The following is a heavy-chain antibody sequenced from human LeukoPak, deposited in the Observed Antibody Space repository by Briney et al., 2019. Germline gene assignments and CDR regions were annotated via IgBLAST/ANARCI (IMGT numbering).Heavy chain of an antibody. Sequence: PGGSLRLSCSSSGFTFTYYYMSGIRQAPGKGLEWVSYISPSGTVIYYRHSVKGRFTICRDNAKKSLYLQMNSLRAEDTAVYYCARDYNCWGQGTLVTVSS. J-gene: IGHJ4*02. D-gene: IGHD3-10*01. CDR2: ISPSGTVI. V-gene: IGHV3-11*01. CDR1: GFTFTYYY. CDR3: ARDYNC.